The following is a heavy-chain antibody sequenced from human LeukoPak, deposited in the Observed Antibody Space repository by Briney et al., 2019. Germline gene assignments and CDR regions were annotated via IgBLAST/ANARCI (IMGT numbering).Heavy chain of an antibody. V-gene: IGHV3-53*01. CDR2: IYSGGST. J-gene: IGHJ4*02. CDR1: GFTVSSNY. Sequence: GESLRLSCAASGFTVSSNYMSWVRQAPGKGLEWVSIIYSGGSTYYADSVKGRFTISRDNSKNTLYLQMNSLRAEDTAVYYCARAGPETTVTTLYFDYWGQGTLVTVSS. CDR3: ARAGPETTVTTLYFDY. D-gene: IGHD4-17*01.